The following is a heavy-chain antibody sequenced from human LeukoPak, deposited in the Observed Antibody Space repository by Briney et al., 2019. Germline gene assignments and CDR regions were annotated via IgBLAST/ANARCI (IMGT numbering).Heavy chain of an antibody. CDR2: IWHDGSKK. CDR3: VRVDNDILTPTYDY. D-gene: IGHD3-9*01. Sequence: GGSLRLSCAASGFTFNNYGFHWVRQAPGKGLEWVAVIWHDGSKKYYVGSVKGRFTISRDDSENTLYLQMNSLRVEDTAVYYCVRVDNDILTPTYDYWGQGTLVTVSS. V-gene: IGHV3-33*01. J-gene: IGHJ4*02. CDR1: GFTFNNYG.